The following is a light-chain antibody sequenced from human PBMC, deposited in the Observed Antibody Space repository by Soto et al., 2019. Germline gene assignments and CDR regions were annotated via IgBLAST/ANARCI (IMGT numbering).Light chain of an antibody. CDR2: GAS. V-gene: IGKV3-15*01. Sequence: EIVMTQAPATLSVSPGEIATLSWRASQSISNLLAWYQQKPGQAPRLLMYGASTRATGFPDRFSGSGSGTEFTLTISSLQPDDFATYYCQQFNSYSPGEFGQGTKVDIK. CDR3: QQFNSYSPGE. J-gene: IGKJ1*01. CDR1: QSISNL.